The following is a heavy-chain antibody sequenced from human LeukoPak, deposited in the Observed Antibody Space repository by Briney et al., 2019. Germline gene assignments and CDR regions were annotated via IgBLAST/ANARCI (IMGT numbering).Heavy chain of an antibody. D-gene: IGHD1-26*01. CDR3: AKDPNGNWVGAFDI. CDR2: ISASGDRT. Sequence: PGGSLRLSCGTSGFTFRSYDVRWVRQAPGKGREWGSGISASGDRTYYADAVKGGVIISRDSSKNTLFLQMHSLRAEDTALYYCAKDPNGNWVGAFDIWGQGTMVTVSS. V-gene: IGHV3-23*01. CDR1: GFTFRSYD. J-gene: IGHJ3*02.